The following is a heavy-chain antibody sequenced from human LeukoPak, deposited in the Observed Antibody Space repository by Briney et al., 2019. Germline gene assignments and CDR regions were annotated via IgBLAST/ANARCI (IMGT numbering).Heavy chain of an antibody. J-gene: IGHJ4*02. D-gene: IGHD6-19*01. V-gene: IGHV3-53*01. CDR3: ARVDYSSGCFDY. CDR2: IYSGGST. CDR1: GFTVSSNY. Sequence: GGSLRLSCAASGFTVSSNYMSSVRQAPGKGLEWVSLIYSGGSTYYTDSVKGRFTISRDNSKNTVYLQMNSLRAEDTAVYYCARVDYSSGCFDYWGLGTLVTVSS.